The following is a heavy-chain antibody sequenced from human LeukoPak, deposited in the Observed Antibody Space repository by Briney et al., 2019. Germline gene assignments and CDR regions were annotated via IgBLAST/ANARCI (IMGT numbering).Heavy chain of an antibody. CDR2: ISYDGSNK. Sequence: QPGRSLRLSCAASGFTFSSYAMHWVRQAPGKGLEWVAVISYDGSNKYYADSVKGRFTISRDNSKNTLYLQMDSLRAEDTAVYYCARDQLGYCSSTSCEGHYYYYGMDVWGQGTTVTVSS. CDR3: ARDQLGYCSSTSCEGHYYYYGMDV. J-gene: IGHJ6*02. V-gene: IGHV3-30-3*01. CDR1: GFTFSSYA. D-gene: IGHD2-2*01.